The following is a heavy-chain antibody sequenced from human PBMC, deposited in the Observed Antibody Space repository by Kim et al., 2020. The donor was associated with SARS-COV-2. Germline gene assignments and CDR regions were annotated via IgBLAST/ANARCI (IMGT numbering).Heavy chain of an antibody. V-gene: IGHV3-23*01. D-gene: IGHD3-22*01. CDR3: AKNLQVVVILFDY. J-gene: IGHJ4*02. Sequence: ADPGKGRFTISRNNSKNTLYLQMNSLRAEDTAVYYCAKNLQVVVILFDYWGQGTLVTVSS.